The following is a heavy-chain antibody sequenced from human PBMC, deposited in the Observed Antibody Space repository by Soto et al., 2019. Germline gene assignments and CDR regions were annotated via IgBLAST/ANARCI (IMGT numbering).Heavy chain of an antibody. Sequence: QVQLQESGPGLVKPSETLSLTCTVSGGSVSSGSYYWSWIRQPPGKGLEWIGYIYYSGSTNYNPSLKRRVTISVDTSKNQFSLKLSSVTAADTAVYYCARDRTYYYDSSGYSHYYYYYGMDVWGQGTTVTVSS. CDR3: ARDRTYYYDSSGYSHYYYYYGMDV. V-gene: IGHV4-61*01. J-gene: IGHJ6*02. CDR2: IYYSGST. CDR1: GGSVSSGSYY. D-gene: IGHD3-22*01.